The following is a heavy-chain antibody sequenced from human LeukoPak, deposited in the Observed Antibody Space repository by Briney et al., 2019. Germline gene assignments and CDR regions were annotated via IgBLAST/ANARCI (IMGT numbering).Heavy chain of an antibody. CDR3: ARDRRKLTSSYYYYYNMDV. D-gene: IGHD1-7*01. CDR2: MNPNSGGT. Sequence: ASVKVSCKTSGYTFTAYYMHWVRQAPGQGLEWMGWMNPNSGGTNYAQNFQGRVTMTRDTSITTAYMELSRLKSDDTALYYCARDRRKLTSSYYYYYNMDVWGQGTTVTVSS. V-gene: IGHV1-2*02. CDR1: GYTFTAYY. J-gene: IGHJ6*02.